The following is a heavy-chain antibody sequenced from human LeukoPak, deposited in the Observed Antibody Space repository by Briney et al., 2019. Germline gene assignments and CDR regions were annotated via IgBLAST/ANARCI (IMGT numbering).Heavy chain of an antibody. CDR2: IYYSGST. CDR1: GGSISSYY. V-gene: IGHV4-59*01. CDR3: ARGSGPIRYYFDY. Sequence: PSETLSLTCTVSGGSISSYYWSWIRQPPGKGLEWIGYIYYSGSTNYYPSLKSRVTISVDTSKNQFSLKLSSVTAADTAVYYCARGSGPIRYYFDYWGQGTLVTVSS. J-gene: IGHJ4*02. D-gene: IGHD3-3*01.